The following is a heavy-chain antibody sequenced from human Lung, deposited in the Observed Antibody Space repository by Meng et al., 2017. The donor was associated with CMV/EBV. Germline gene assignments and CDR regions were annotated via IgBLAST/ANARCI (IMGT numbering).Heavy chain of an antibody. Sequence: SXTXSLXCTVSGGYIGSSGYYWGWIRQPPGKGLEWIGAVYYSGTTYYNPSLKSRITISVDTSKNQFSLKLYTVTAADTAVYYCARDRNPAVAGTGLDYLGQGXLVTVSS. V-gene: IGHV4-39*07. CDR1: GGYIGSSGYY. CDR3: ARDRNPAVAGTGLDY. J-gene: IGHJ4*02. CDR2: VYYSGTT. D-gene: IGHD6-19*01.